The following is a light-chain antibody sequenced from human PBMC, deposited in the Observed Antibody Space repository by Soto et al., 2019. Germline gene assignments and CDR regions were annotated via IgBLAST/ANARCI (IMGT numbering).Light chain of an antibody. CDR2: EAS. J-gene: IGKJ3*01. Sequence: DLQMTQSPSSVSASVGDRVTITCRASQDIRTWLGWYQQRPGRAPKLLIYEASSLQSGAPSRFSGSGSGTDFTLTISSLQPEDFATYYCQQANSPFTFGPGTKVNVK. CDR1: QDIRTW. CDR3: QQANSPFT. V-gene: IGKV1-12*01.